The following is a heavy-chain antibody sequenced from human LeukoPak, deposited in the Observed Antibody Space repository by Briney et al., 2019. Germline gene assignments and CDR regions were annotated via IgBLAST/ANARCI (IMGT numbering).Heavy chain of an antibody. CDR2: ISGSGGST. J-gene: IGHJ4*02. Sequence: GGSLRLSCAASGFTFSSYAMSWVRQAPGKGLEWVSAISGSGGSTYYADSVKGRFTISRDNSKNTLYLQMNSLRAVDTAVYYCAKDSVVVAATTKIFDYWGQGTLVTVSS. CDR1: GFTFSSYA. D-gene: IGHD2-15*01. V-gene: IGHV3-23*01. CDR3: AKDSVVVAATTKIFDY.